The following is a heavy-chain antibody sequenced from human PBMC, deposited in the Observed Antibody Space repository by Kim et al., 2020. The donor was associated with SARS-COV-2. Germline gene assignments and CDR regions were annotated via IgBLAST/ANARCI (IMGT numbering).Heavy chain of an antibody. V-gene: IGHV3-30*04. D-gene: IGHD6-6*01. CDR2: ISYDGSNK. Sequence: GGSLRLSCAASGFTFSSYAMHWVRQAPGKGLEWVAVISYDGSNKYYADSVKGRFTISRDNSKNTLYLQMNSLRAEDTAVYYCARGGSSIAARLFDPWGQGTLVTVSS. CDR1: GFTFSSYA. J-gene: IGHJ5*02. CDR3: ARGGSSIAARLFDP.